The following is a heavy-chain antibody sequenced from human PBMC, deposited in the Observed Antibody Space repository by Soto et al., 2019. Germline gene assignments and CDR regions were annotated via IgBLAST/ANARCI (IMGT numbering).Heavy chain of an antibody. CDR3: ARGGIYCSGGNCYAGAQCTWVDP. D-gene: IGHD2-15*01. CDR2: IFHTRST. J-gene: IGHJ5*02. CDR1: GGSITNNAYS. Sequence: SLSLTCPVSGGSITNNAYSWSCIRHPPWKGLEWIGYIFHTRSTYYNPSLQSRVTLSVDRSKTHFSLQLSSVTAADTAVHSCARGGIYCSGGNCYAGAQCTWVDPWGHGTPVTVSS. V-gene: IGHV4-30-2*01.